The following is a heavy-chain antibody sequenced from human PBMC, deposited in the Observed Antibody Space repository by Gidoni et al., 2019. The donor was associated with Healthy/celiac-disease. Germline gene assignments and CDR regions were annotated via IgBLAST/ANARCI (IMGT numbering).Heavy chain of an antibody. CDR2: INHSGST. CDR3: ARPRRGLFDY. Sequence: QVQLQQWGAGLLKPSETLSLTCAVYGGSFSGYYWSWIRQPPGKGLEWIGEINHSGSTNYNPSLKSRVTISVDTSKNQFSLKLSSVTAADTAVYYCARPRRGLFDYWGQGTLVTVSS. CDR1: GGSFSGYY. D-gene: IGHD3-10*01. J-gene: IGHJ4*02. V-gene: IGHV4-34*01.